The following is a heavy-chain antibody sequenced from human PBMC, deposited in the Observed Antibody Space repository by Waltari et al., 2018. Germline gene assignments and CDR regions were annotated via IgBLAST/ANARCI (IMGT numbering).Heavy chain of an antibody. CDR2: INQDGSEK. Sequence: EVQLVEFGGGLVQVGGSLRLSCVASGFSFRPNWLSWVRQAPGKGLEELANINQDGSEKYSVDSVKGRFTISRDNAKNSLFLQMNSLRAEDTAVYYCAKYDFWTGYSFDCWGQGTLVTVSS. V-gene: IGHV3-7*01. CDR1: GFSFRPNW. CDR3: AKYDFWTGYSFDC. J-gene: IGHJ4*02. D-gene: IGHD3-3*01.